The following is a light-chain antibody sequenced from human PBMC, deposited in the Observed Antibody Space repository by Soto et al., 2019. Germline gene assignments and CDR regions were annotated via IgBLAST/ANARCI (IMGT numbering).Light chain of an antibody. CDR3: QLYKSYPLT. Sequence: IQMTQSPSSLSAVVGDRVTITCRASRGIGDRLAWYQQKPGKPPKLLIYKASSLESAVPSRFSGSGSETEFTLTISSLQPDDFATYYCQLYKSYPLTFGGGSKV. V-gene: IGKV1-5*03. CDR2: KAS. CDR1: RGIGDR. J-gene: IGKJ4*01.